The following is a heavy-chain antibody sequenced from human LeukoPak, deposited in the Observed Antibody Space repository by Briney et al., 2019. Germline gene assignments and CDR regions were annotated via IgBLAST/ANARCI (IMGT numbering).Heavy chain of an antibody. V-gene: IGHV3-23*01. Sequence: GGSLRLSCAASGFTFSSYAMSWVRQAPGQGLDWVSAISGSGGSTYYADSVKGRFTISRDNSKNTLYLQMNSLTAEDTAIYSCARPRLEYCSGGSCFDAFDIWGQGTMVTVSS. CDR1: GFTFSSYA. CDR2: ISGSGGST. D-gene: IGHD2-15*01. CDR3: ARPRLEYCSGGSCFDAFDI. J-gene: IGHJ3*02.